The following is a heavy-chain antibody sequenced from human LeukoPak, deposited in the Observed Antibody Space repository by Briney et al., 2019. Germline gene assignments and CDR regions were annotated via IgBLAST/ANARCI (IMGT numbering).Heavy chain of an antibody. Sequence: PGGSLRLSCAASGFTFSSYAMHWVRQAPGKGLEWVAVISYDGGNKYYADSVKGRFTISRDNSKNTLYLQMNSLRAEDTAVYYCARGKSVAGTGSYWFDPWGQGTLVTVSS. CDR1: GFTFSSYA. CDR2: ISYDGGNK. D-gene: IGHD6-19*01. J-gene: IGHJ5*02. CDR3: ARGKSVAGTGSYWFDP. V-gene: IGHV3-30*04.